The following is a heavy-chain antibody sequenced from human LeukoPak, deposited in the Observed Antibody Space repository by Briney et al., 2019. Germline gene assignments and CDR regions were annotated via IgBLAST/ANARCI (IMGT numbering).Heavy chain of an antibody. CDR1: GDSVSSNSAA. CDR2: TYYRSKWYN. J-gene: IGHJ6*03. Sequence: PSQTLSLTCAISGDSVSSNSAAWNWIRQSPSRGLEWLGRTYYRSKWYNDYAVSVKSRITINPDTSKNQFSLQLNSVTPEDTAVYYCARGKVSFSSGGSWDKKRDYYYYYMDVWGKGTTVTVSS. CDR3: ARGKVSFSSGGSWDKKRDYYYYYMDV. D-gene: IGHD2-15*01. V-gene: IGHV6-1*01.